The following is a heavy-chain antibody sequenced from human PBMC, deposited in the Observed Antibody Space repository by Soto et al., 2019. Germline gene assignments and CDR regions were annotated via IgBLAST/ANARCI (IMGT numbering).Heavy chain of an antibody. J-gene: IGHJ4*02. CDR3: ASRSSGWYLDY. Sequence: EVQLLESGGGLVQPGGSLRLSCAASGFTFSSYAMNWVRQAPGKGLEWVSVISGSGGSTYYADSVKGRFTISRDNSKNTLDLQMNRLRGEDTAVYYCASRSSGWYLDYWGQGTLVTVSS. CDR1: GFTFSSYA. D-gene: IGHD6-19*01. CDR2: ISGSGGST. V-gene: IGHV3-23*01.